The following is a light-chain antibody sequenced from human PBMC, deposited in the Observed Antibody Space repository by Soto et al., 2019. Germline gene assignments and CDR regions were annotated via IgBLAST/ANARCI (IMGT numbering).Light chain of an antibody. CDR2: NTN. V-gene: IGLV8-61*01. Sequence: QTVVTQEPSFSVSPGGTVTLTFGFRPGSVSSSYFPSWYHQTPGQPPRTLIYNTNTRSYGVPDRFSGSILGNNASLTITGAQADDESDYYCVLYMGSGLYVFGTGTKVTVL. CDR3: VLYMGSGLYV. J-gene: IGLJ1*01. CDR1: PGSVSSSYF.